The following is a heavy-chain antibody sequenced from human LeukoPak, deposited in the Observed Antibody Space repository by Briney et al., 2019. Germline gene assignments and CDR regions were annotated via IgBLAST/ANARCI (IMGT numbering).Heavy chain of an antibody. D-gene: IGHD5-12*01. CDR1: GGSISSYY. J-gene: IGHJ6*02. CDR3: ARALVATIRSYYYGMDV. Sequence: SETVSLTCTVSGGSISSYYWSWIRQPPGKGLEWIGYIYYSGSTNYNPSLKSRVTISVDTSKNQFSLKLSSVTAADTAVYYCARALVATIRSYYYGMDVWGQGTTVTVSS. V-gene: IGHV4-59*08. CDR2: IYYSGST.